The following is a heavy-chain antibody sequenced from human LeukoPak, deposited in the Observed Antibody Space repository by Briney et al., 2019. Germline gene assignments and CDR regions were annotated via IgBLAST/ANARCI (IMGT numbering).Heavy chain of an antibody. J-gene: IGHJ4*02. V-gene: IGHV4-4*02. D-gene: IGHD3-22*01. CDR3: ARAAYYYDSSGYYVFDY. CDR1: GGSISSSNW. Sequence: SETLSLTCAVSGGSISSSNWWSWVRQPPGKGLEWIGEIYHSGSTNYNPSLKSRVTISVDKSKNQFSLMVNSVTAADTAVYYCARAAYYYDSSGYYVFDYWGQGTLVTVSS. CDR2: IYHSGST.